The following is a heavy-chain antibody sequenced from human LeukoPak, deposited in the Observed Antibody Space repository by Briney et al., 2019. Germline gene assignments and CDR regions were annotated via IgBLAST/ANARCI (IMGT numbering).Heavy chain of an antibody. CDR1: GFTFSSYW. D-gene: IGHD3-22*01. V-gene: IGHV3-7*01. CDR2: IKQDGSEK. Sequence: GGSLRLSCAASGFTFSSYWMSWVRQAPGKGLEWVANIKQDGSEKYYVDSVKGRFTISRDNAKNSLYLQMNSLRAEDTAVYYCARDLHNYYDSSGQLDYWGQGTLVIVSS. J-gene: IGHJ4*02. CDR3: ARDLHNYYDSSGQLDY.